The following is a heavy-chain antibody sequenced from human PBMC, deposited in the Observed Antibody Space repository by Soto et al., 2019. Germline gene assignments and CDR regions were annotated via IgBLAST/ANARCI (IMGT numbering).Heavy chain of an antibody. J-gene: IGHJ4*02. CDR2: IYYSGST. Sequence: PSETLSLTCTVSGGSISSGGYYWSWIRQHPGKGLEWIGYIYYSGSTYYNPSLKSRVTISVDTSKNQFSLKLSSVTAADTAVYYCATAHYVWGSYRDYRGQGTLVTVSS. V-gene: IGHV4-31*03. CDR1: GGSISSGGYY. D-gene: IGHD3-16*02. CDR3: ATAHYVWGSYRDY.